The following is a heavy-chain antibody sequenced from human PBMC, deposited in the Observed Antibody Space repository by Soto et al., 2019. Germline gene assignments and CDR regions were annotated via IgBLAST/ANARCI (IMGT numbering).Heavy chain of an antibody. CDR3: ARHRSTVSLLDY. CDR1: GGSISPYY. J-gene: IGHJ4*02. CDR2: IYSFGST. V-gene: IGHV4-59*08. D-gene: IGHD2-2*01. Sequence: SETLSLTCTVSGGSISPYYWSWIRQPPGKGLEWIGYIYSFGSTNYNASLESRVSMSVDTSKNQVSLKLTSVTAADTAVYFCARHRSTVSLLDYWGLGTLVTRLL.